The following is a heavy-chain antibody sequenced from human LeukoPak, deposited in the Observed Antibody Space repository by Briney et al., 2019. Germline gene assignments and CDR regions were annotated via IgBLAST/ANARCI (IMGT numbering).Heavy chain of an antibody. Sequence: SETLSLTCTVSGFSINSDNYYWGWIRQPPGQGLEWIGSIYHSGSTYYNPSLKSRVTISVDTSKNQFSLRLSSVTAADTAVYYCARAKGDYGPFFDYWGQGTLVTVSS. D-gene: IGHD4-17*01. CDR1: GFSINSDNYY. V-gene: IGHV4-39*07. J-gene: IGHJ4*02. CDR2: IYHSGST. CDR3: ARAKGDYGPFFDY.